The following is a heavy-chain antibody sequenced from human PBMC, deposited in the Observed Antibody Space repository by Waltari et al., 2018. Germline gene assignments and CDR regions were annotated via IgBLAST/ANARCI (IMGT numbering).Heavy chain of an antibody. Sequence: QVQLQESGPGLVKPSETLSLTCTVSGGSISSYYWSWIRQPPGQGLEWIGYIYYSGSTNYNPSLKSRVTISVDTSKNQFSLKLSSVTAADTAVYYCARDCGGDCYSYYYYGMDVWGQGTTVTVSS. CDR1: GGSISSYY. CDR2: IYYSGST. V-gene: IGHV4-59*01. J-gene: IGHJ6*02. CDR3: ARDCGGDCYSYYYYGMDV. D-gene: IGHD2-21*02.